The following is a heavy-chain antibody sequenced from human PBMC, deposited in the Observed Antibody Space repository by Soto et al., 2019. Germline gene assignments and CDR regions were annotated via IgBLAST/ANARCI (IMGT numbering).Heavy chain of an antibody. V-gene: IGHV1-18*01. CDR3: ARDWFGIDY. J-gene: IGHJ4*02. Sequence: QVQLVQSGAEVKKPGASVKVSCKASGYTFTSYGISWVRQAPGQGLEWMGWINPYNGNTNYAQKLQGRVTMTTDTPTNTAHMELRSLRSDATAVYYCARDWFGIDYWGQGTLVTVSS. CDR1: GYTFTSYG. CDR2: INPYNGNT. D-gene: IGHD3-16*01.